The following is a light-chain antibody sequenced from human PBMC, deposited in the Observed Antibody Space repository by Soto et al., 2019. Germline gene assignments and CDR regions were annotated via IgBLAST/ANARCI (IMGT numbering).Light chain of an antibody. CDR1: QSISSSY. V-gene: IGKV3-20*01. CDR3: QQYGTSPPERT. CDR2: GAS. J-gene: IGKJ1*01. Sequence: EIVLTQSPGTLSLSPGERATLSCRASQSISSSYLAWYQHKPGQAPRLLIYGASSRATGNPDRFSGRGSGTDFTLTISRLEPEDFAVYYCQQYGTSPPERTFGQGTKVDVK.